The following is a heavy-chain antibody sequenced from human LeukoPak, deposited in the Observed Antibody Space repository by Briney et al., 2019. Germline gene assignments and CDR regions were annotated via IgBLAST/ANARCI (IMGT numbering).Heavy chain of an antibody. V-gene: IGHV1-69*04. D-gene: IGHD2-2*01. Sequence: SVKVSCKAPGGTFSSYAISWVRQAPGQGLEWMGRIIPILGIANYAQKFQGRVTITADKSTSTAYMELSSLRSEDTAVYYCARDRDIVVVPAATWFDPWGQGTLVTVSS. J-gene: IGHJ5*02. CDR1: GGTFSSYA. CDR2: IIPILGIA. CDR3: ARDRDIVVVPAATWFDP.